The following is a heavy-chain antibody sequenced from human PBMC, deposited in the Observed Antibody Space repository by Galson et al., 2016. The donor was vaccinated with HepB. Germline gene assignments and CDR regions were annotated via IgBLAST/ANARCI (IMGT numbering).Heavy chain of an antibody. J-gene: IGHJ4*02. CDR3: ASGPDSGDFVSSFDF. V-gene: IGHV3-23*01. CDR1: GCSFSSYV. CDR2: LSDNGGTT. D-gene: IGHD3-10*01. Sequence: SLRLSCAASGCSFSSYVMSWVRQAPRKGREWVPGLSDNGGTTYYAHSVKGRFTISRDNSKNTLYLQMNSLKAEDTAAYYCASGPDSGDFVSSFDFWGQGALVTVSS.